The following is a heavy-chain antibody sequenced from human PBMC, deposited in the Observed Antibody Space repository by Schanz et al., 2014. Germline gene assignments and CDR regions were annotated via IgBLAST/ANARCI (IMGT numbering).Heavy chain of an antibody. Sequence: QVQLQESGPGLVKPSGTLSLTCAVSGGSISNANWWSWVRQPPGKGLQWIGEVSHSGGTNYNPSLKSRVTISLDVSKSQSSMRLNSVTAADTAVYYCARSVGRVRRYFDSWGQGNLVTVSS. V-gene: IGHV4-4*02. CDR3: ARSVGRVRRYFDS. CDR2: VSHSGGT. CDR1: GGSISNANW. J-gene: IGHJ4*02. D-gene: IGHD3-16*01.